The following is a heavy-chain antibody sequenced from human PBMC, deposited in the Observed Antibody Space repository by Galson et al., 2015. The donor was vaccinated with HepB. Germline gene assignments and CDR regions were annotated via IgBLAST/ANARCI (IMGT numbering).Heavy chain of an antibody. CDR2: IRSKAYGGTT. CDR1: GFTFSSYG. Sequence: SLRLSCAASGFTFSSYGMHWFRQAPGKGLEWVGFIRSKAYGGTTEYAASVKGRFTISRDDSKSIAYLQMNSLKTEDTAVYYCTRVPPYYYDSSGYYSGIGTDYDYWGQGTLVTVSS. D-gene: IGHD3-22*01. V-gene: IGHV3-49*03. J-gene: IGHJ4*02. CDR3: TRVPPYYYDSSGYYSGIGTDYDY.